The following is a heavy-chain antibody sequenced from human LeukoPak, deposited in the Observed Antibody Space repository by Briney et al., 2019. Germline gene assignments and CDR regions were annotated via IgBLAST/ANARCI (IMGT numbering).Heavy chain of an antibody. CDR1: GFTFSSSW. Sequence: GGSLRLSCAASGFTFSSSWMHWVRQAPGKGLVWVSRINSDESTTTYADSVKGRFTISRDNAKNTLYLQMNSLRAGDTAVYYCARGNTLRYYDYWGQGTLVTVSS. D-gene: IGHD3-9*01. CDR2: INSDESTT. V-gene: IGHV3-74*01. J-gene: IGHJ4*02. CDR3: ARGNTLRYYDY.